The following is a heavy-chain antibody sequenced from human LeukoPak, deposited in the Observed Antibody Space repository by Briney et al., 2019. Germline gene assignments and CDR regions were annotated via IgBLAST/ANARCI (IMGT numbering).Heavy chain of an antibody. CDR3: ARVDTMVRGAPQSSWYFDY. Sequence: PGGSLRLSCAASGFTFSSYAMHWVRQAPGKGLEWVAVISYDGSNKYYADSVKGRFTISRDNSKNTLYLQMNSLRAEGTAVYYCARVDTMVRGAPQSSWYFDYWGQGTLVTVSS. V-gene: IGHV3-30-3*01. J-gene: IGHJ4*02. CDR1: GFTFSSYA. CDR2: ISYDGSNK. D-gene: IGHD3-10*01.